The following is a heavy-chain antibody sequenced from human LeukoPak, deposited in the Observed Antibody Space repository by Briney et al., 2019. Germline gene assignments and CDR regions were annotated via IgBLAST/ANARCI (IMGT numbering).Heavy chain of an antibody. J-gene: IGHJ4*02. CDR3: ARGSLVPAAPGIKPFDY. V-gene: IGHV3-7*01. D-gene: IGHD2-2*01. CDR2: IKRDGSEK. Sequence: GGSLRLSCAASGFTFSSYWMSWVRQAPGKGLEWVANIKRDGSEKYYVDSVKGRFTISRDNAKNSLYLQMNGLRAEDTAVYYCARGSLVPAAPGIKPFDYWGQGTLVTVSS. CDR1: GFTFSSYW.